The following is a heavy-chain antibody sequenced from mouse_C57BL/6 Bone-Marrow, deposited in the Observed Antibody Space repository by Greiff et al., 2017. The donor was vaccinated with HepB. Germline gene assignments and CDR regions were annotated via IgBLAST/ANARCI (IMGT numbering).Heavy chain of an antibody. V-gene: IGHV7-3*01. CDR3: ARYYGPLGGYFDY. Sequence: DVKLVESGGGLVQPGGSLSLSCAASGFTFTDYYMSWVRQPPGKALEWLGFIRNKANGYTTEYSASVKGRFTISRDNSQSILYLQMNALRAEDSATYYCARYYGPLGGYFDYWGQGTTLTVSS. J-gene: IGHJ2*01. D-gene: IGHD1-1*02. CDR1: GFTFTDYY. CDR2: IRNKANGYTT.